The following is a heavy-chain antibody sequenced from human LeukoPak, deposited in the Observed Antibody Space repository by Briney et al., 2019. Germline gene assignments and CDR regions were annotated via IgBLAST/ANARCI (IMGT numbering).Heavy chain of an antibody. CDR3: ARDGLGIDY. CDR1: GFTFSSYS. J-gene: IGHJ4*02. Sequence: GGSLRLSCEASGFTFSSYSMNWVRQAPGRGLEWVSPISSGSGYIHYADSVKGRFTISRDNARKSLYLQMNSLRAEDTAVYYCARDGLGIDYWGQGTLVTVSS. V-gene: IGHV3-21*01. D-gene: IGHD3-10*01. CDR2: ISSGSGYI.